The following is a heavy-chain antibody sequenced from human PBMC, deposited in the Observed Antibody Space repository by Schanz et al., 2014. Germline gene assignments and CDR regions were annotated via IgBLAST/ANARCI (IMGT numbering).Heavy chain of an antibody. CDR1: GFAFSSYG. CDR3: AKAADWPVTRFDP. CDR2: ILGLASTT. Sequence: EVQLLESGGGLVQPGGSLRLSCLASGFAFSSYGMNWLRQAPGKGLEWVSAILGLASTTYYADSVKGRFTISRDNSKNLLYLQMNSLRAEDTAVYYCAKAADWPVTRFDPWGQGTLVTVSS. J-gene: IGHJ5*02. D-gene: IGHD3-9*01. V-gene: IGHV3-23*01.